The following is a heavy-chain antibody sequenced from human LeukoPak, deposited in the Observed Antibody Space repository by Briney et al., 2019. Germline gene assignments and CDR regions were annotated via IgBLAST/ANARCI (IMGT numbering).Heavy chain of an antibody. J-gene: IGHJ4*01. V-gene: IGHV3-73*01. Sequence: PGGSLRLSCAASGFTFSGSVIHWVRQASGKGLEWVGRIRSKANSYATEYAASVKGRFTISRDDSKNTAFLQMNSLKTEDTAIYYCSVNWNYEVWGQGTLVTVSS. CDR3: SVNWNYEV. D-gene: IGHD1-7*01. CDR2: IRSKANSYAT. CDR1: GFTFSGSV.